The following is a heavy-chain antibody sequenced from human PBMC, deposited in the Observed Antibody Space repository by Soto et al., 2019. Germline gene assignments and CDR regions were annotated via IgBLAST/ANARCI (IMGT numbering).Heavy chain of an antibody. J-gene: IGHJ4*02. CDR2: MNPNSGNT. CDR3: ARRKWLSRTDFDY. D-gene: IGHD3-22*01. Sequence: ASVNVSCKASGYTFTSYDINWVRQATGQGLEWMGWMNPNSGNTGYAQKFQGRVTMTRNTSISTAYMELSSLRSEDTAVYYCARRKWLSRTDFDYWGQGTLVTVSS. CDR1: GYTFTSYD. V-gene: IGHV1-8*01.